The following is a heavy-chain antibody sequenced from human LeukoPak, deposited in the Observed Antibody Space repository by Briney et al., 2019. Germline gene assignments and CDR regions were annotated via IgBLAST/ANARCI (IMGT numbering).Heavy chain of an antibody. V-gene: IGHV3-23*01. CDR2: ISSSGSGGNT. D-gene: IGHD1-20*01. CDR1: GVTLSNYA. J-gene: IGHJ4*02. CDR3: AKVKWKLIGYFDY. Sequence: GGSLRLSCVASGVTLSNYAMSWARQAPGKGLEWVSGISSSGSGGNTYYADSVKGRFTISRDSSRNTLFLHMNSLRAEDMAVYFCAKVKWKLIGYFDYWGQGTLVTVSS.